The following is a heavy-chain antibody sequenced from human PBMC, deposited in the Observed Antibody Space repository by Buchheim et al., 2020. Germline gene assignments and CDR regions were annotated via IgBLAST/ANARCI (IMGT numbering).Heavy chain of an antibody. D-gene: IGHD3-10*01. CDR1: GFTFSKYN. CDR2: ISGRSRVI. V-gene: IGHV3-48*04. Sequence: EVQVVESGGGLVQPGGSLRLSCAASGFTFSKYNMDWGRQAPGKGLEWVSYISGRSRVIYYADSVKGRFTISRDNAKNSLYLQMNSLRAEDTAVYYCARDGEIGYGMDVWGQGTT. CDR3: ARDGEIGYGMDV. J-gene: IGHJ6*02.